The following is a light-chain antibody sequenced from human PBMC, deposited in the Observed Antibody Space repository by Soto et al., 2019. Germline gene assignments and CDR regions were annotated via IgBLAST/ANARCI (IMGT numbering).Light chain of an antibody. CDR3: QSYDSSLSGAV. V-gene: IGLV1-40*01. J-gene: IGLJ7*01. CDR2: GDT. CDR1: SSNIGANFD. Sequence: QSVLTQPPSVSGAPGQRCTIPCTGGSSNIGANFDVHWYQQLPGTAPKLLIYGDTNRPSGVPDRFSGSKSGTSASLAITGLQAEDEADYYCQSYDSSLSGAVFGGGTQLTVL.